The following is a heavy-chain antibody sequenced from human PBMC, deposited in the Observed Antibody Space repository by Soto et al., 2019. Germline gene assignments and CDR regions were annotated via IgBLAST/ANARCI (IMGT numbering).Heavy chain of an antibody. V-gene: IGHV1-3*01. Sequence: QVQLVQSGAEVKKPGASVKVACKASGFPFAGNTVLWVRQAPGQGLEWMGWINVGNGNTKLSQKFQGRFTLARDTSASTAYMELSSLRSEDTVVYYCARGLPTTVTILQSWGQGTLVTVAS. CDR3: ARGLPTTVTILQS. J-gene: IGHJ5*02. CDR2: INVGNGNT. D-gene: IGHD4-17*01. CDR1: GFPFAGNT.